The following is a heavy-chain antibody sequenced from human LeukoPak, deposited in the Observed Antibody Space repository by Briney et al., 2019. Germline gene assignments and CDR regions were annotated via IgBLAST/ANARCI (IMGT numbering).Heavy chain of an antibody. V-gene: IGHV3-20*04. CDR1: GFTFSSYG. CDR2: INWNGGST. CDR3: ARDHCSSTSCYAEYFDY. Sequence: PGGSLRLSCAASGFTFSSYGMSWVRQASGKGLEWVSGINWNGGSTGYADSVKGRFTISRDNAKNSLYLQMNSLRAEDTALYYCARDHCSSTSCYAEYFDYWGQGTLVTVSS. D-gene: IGHD2-2*01. J-gene: IGHJ4*02.